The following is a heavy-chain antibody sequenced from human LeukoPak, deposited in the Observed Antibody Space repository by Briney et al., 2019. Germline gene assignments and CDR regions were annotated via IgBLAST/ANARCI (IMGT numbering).Heavy chain of an antibody. J-gene: IGHJ4*02. Sequence: GGSLRLSCAASGFTFSSYGMHWVRRAPGKGLEWVAVISYDGSNKYYADSVKGRFTISRDNSKNTLYLQMNSLRAEDTAVYYCAKDRGYYYDSSGYEYWGQGTLVTVSS. D-gene: IGHD3-22*01. CDR3: AKDRGYYYDSSGYEY. V-gene: IGHV3-30*18. CDR1: GFTFSSYG. CDR2: ISYDGSNK.